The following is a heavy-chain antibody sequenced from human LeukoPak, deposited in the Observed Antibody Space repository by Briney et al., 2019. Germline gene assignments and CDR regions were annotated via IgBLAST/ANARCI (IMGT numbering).Heavy chain of an antibody. V-gene: IGHV4-38-2*01. CDR1: GIPIIGGYY. D-gene: IGHD3-3*01. Sequence: SDTLSLTCAVSGIPIIGGYYGVWIREPPGKGLEWIGSLYHSGTPYYNPSLKCRVSISIHTSKHQFSLTLRSVTAADTAVYYCAPSPDTMTPVRFDPWGQGTLVTVSS. CDR2: LYHSGTP. CDR3: APSPDTMTPVRFDP. J-gene: IGHJ5*02.